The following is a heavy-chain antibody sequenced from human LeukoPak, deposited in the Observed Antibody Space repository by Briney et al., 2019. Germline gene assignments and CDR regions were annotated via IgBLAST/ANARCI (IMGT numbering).Heavy chain of an antibody. CDR3: ARRRAAAGRYWFFDL. CDR2: INDSGST. Sequence: SETLSLTCAVYGGSFSGYYWSWVRQSPGKGLAWIGEINDSGSTNYNPSLMSRVSMSVDTSKKQFSLKLKSVTDADTAVYYCARRRAAAGRYWFFDLWGRGTLVTVSS. D-gene: IGHD6-25*01. V-gene: IGHV4-34*01. J-gene: IGHJ2*01. CDR1: GGSFSGYY.